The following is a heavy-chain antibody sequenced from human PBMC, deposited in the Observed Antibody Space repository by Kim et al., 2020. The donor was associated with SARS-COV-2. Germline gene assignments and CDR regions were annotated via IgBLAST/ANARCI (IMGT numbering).Heavy chain of an antibody. J-gene: IGHJ6*02. CDR1: GGTFSSYA. CDR3: ARDPPQSDYYYYGMDV. Sequence: SVKVSCKASGGTFSSYAISWVRQAPGQGLEWMGGIIPIFGTANYAQKFQGRVTITADESTSTAYMELSSLRSEDTAVYYCARDPPQSDYYYYGMDVWGQGTTVTVSS. CDR2: IIPIFGTA. V-gene: IGHV1-69*13.